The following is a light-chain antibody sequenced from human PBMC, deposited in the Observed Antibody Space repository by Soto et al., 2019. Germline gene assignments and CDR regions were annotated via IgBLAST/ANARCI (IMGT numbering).Light chain of an antibody. Sequence: EIVMTQSPATLSVSPGERATLSCRASQSVSSNLAWYQQKPGQAPRLLIYGASTRATGITARFSGSGSGTEFTLTLSSLQSEDFALYYCQQYYNWPGTFGQGTKVEIK. J-gene: IGKJ1*01. CDR3: QQYYNWPGT. CDR2: GAS. CDR1: QSVSSN. V-gene: IGKV3-15*01.